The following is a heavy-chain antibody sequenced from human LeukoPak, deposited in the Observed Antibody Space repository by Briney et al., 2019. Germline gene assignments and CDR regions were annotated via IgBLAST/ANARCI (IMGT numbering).Heavy chain of an antibody. D-gene: IGHD2-2*01. CDR2: IYHSGST. CDR3: ARLIVRAANWFDP. CDR1: GYSISSGYY. Sequence: SETLSLTCAVSGYSISSGYYWGWIRQPPGKGLEWIGSIYHSGSTYYNPSLKSRVTISVDTSKNQFSLKLSSVTAADTAVYYCARLIVRAANWFDPWGQGTLVTVSS. V-gene: IGHV4-38-2*01. J-gene: IGHJ5*02.